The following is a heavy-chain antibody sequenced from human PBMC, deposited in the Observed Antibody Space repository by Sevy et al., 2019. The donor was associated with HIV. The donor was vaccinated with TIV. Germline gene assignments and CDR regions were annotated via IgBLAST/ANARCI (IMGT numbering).Heavy chain of an antibody. Sequence: GGSLRLSCAASGFTFSSYAMHWVRQAPGKGLEYVSAISSNGGSTYYADSVKGRFTISRDNSKNTLYLQMGSLRAEDMVLHYCAREELGTPTGAFDIWGQGTMVTVSS. J-gene: IGHJ3*02. V-gene: IGHV3-64*02. CDR2: ISSNGGST. CDR1: GFTFSSYA. D-gene: IGHD7-27*01. CDR3: AREELGTPTGAFDI.